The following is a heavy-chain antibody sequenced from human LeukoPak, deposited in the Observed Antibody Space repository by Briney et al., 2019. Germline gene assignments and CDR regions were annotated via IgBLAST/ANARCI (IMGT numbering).Heavy chain of an antibody. J-gene: IGHJ4*02. CDR3: ARVKGAKQWLLFDY. CDR1: GVSISSYY. V-gene: IGHV4-59*01. D-gene: IGHD6-19*01. CDR2: IYYSGST. Sequence: SETLSLTCTVSGVSISSYYWSWIRQPPGKGLEWIGYIYYSGSTNYNPSLKSRVTISVDTSKNQFSLKLSSVTAADTAVYYCARVKGAKQWLLFDYWGQGTLVTVSS.